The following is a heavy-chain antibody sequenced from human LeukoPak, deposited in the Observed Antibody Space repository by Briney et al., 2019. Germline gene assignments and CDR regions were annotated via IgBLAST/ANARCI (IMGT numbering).Heavy chain of an antibody. CDR1: GYSFTSYW. J-gene: IGHJ4*02. D-gene: IGHD2-21*02. CDR3: ARLVVVTASFFDY. CDR2: IYPGDSDT. V-gene: IGHV5-51*01. Sequence: GESLKISCKGSGYSFTSYWIGWVRQMPGKGLEWMGIIYPGDSDTRYSPSFQGQVTISADKSISTAYLQWSNLKASDTAMYYCARLVVVTASFFDYWGQGTLVTVSS.